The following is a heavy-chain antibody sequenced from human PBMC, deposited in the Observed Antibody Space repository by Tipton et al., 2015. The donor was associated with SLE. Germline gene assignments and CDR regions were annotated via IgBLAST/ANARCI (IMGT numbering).Heavy chain of an antibody. CDR3: AKSHGSGSYYPHFYGMDV. Sequence: SLRLSCAVSGFIFSSYGMHWVRQAPGKGLEWVALVWYDGTTKYYADSVKGRFTISRDNSKSTLYLQMNSLRTDDTAVYYCAKSHGSGSYYPHFYGMDVWGQGTTVIVSS. D-gene: IGHD3-10*01. J-gene: IGHJ6*02. CDR1: GFIFSSYG. V-gene: IGHV3-33*03. CDR2: VWYDGTTK.